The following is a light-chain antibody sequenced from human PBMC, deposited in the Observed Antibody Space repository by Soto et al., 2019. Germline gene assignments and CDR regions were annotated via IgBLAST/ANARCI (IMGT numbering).Light chain of an antibody. CDR2: DAS. CDR3: QQYNSYVWT. J-gene: IGKJ1*01. Sequence: DIQMTQSPSTLSASVGDRVTITCRASQSISSWLAWYQHKPGKAPKLLIYDASRLESGVPSRFSGSGSGTEFTLTISSLQPDDFATYYCQQYNSYVWTFGQGTKVEIK. CDR1: QSISSW. V-gene: IGKV1-5*01.